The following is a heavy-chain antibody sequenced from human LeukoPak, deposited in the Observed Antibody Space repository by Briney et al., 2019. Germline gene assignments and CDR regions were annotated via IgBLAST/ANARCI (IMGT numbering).Heavy chain of an antibody. Sequence: GASVKVSCKASGYTFTGYYMHWVRQAPGQGLEWMGWISPNSGGTNYAQKFQGRVTMTRDTSISTAYMELSRLRSDDTAVYYCARDGEYSSSSTHYYYYYMDVWGKGTTVTISS. CDR2: ISPNSGGT. CDR3: ARDGEYSSSSTHYYYYYMDV. J-gene: IGHJ6*03. D-gene: IGHD6-6*01. V-gene: IGHV1-2*02. CDR1: GYTFTGYY.